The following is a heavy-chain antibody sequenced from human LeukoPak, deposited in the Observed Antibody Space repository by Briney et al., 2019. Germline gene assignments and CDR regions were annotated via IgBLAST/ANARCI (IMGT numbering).Heavy chain of an antibody. CDR2: TSPSGDLT. J-gene: IGHJ4*02. CDR3: GKRLTSDAGSYAADDI. V-gene: IGHV3-23*01. CDR1: GFTFSNYA. D-gene: IGHD3-10*01. Sequence: GGSLRLSCRASGFTFSNYAMRWVRRAPGKGLEWVSATSPSGDLTYYTDSVKGRFTVSRDNSKYTIYLEMNSLRAEDTAVYYCGKRLTSDAGSYAADDIRGQGTLVTVSS.